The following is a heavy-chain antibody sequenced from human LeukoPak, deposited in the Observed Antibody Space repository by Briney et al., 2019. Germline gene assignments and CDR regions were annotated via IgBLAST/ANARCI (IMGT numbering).Heavy chain of an antibody. CDR1: GFSFSSYW. Sequence: GGSLRLSCAASGFSFSSYWMSWVRQALGKGLEWVANIKQDGSEKYYVASVKGRFTISRDNAKNSLYLQMNSLRAEDTAVYYCARDRWGTVTPGGDYWGQGTLVTVSS. CDR2: IKQDGSEK. CDR3: ARDRWGTVTPGGDY. D-gene: IGHD3-16*01. J-gene: IGHJ4*02. V-gene: IGHV3-7*01.